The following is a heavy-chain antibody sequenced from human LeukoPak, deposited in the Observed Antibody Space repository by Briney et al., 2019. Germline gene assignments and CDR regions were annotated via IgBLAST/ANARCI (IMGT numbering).Heavy chain of an antibody. V-gene: IGHV4-59*12. D-gene: IGHD6-19*01. CDR3: ARSSSGWTIYFDY. Sequence: SETLSLTCTVSGGSISSYYWSWIRQPPGKGLEWIGYIYYSGSTNYNPSLKSRVTISVDTSKNQFSLKLSSVTAADTAVYYCARSSSGWTIYFDYWGQGTLVTVSS. CDR1: GGSISSYY. CDR2: IYYSGST. J-gene: IGHJ4*02.